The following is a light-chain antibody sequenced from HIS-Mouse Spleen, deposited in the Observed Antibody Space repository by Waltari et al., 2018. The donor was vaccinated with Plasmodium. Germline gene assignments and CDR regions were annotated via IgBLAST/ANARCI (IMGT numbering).Light chain of an antibody. V-gene: IGKV1-33*01. CDR3: QQYDKLPPLFT. Sequence: DIQMTQSPSSLSASVGDRVTITCQASQDMSNYLNWYQQKPGKAPKLLIYDASNLETGVPSRFSGSGSGTDFTDTISSLQPEDIATYECQQYDKLPPLFTFGPGTKVDIK. CDR2: DAS. CDR1: QDMSNY. J-gene: IGKJ3*01.